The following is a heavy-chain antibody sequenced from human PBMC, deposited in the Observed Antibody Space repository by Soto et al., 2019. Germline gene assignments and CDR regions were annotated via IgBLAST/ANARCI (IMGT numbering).Heavy chain of an antibody. CDR1: GFTFSSYG. CDR3: AKGLVVVPAAMLYYYYGMDV. CDR2: ISYDGSNK. J-gene: IGHJ6*02. D-gene: IGHD2-2*01. Sequence: QVQLVESGGGVVQPGRSLRLSCAASGFTFSSYGMHWVRQAPGKGLEWVAVISYDGSNKYYADSVKGRFTISRDNSKNTLYLQMNSLRAEDTAVYYCAKGLVVVPAAMLYYYYGMDVWGQGTTVTVSS. V-gene: IGHV3-30*18.